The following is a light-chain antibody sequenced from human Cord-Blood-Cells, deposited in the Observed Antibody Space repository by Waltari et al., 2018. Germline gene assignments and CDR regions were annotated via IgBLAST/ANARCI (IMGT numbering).Light chain of an antibody. Sequence: SYELTQPPSVSVSPGQTPRINCSGDALPTQYAYWYQQKTGQAPGLVIYKDSERPSGIPERFSGSSSGTTVTLTISGVQAEDEADYYCQSADSSGTYVFGTGTKVTVL. CDR3: QSADSSGTYV. J-gene: IGLJ1*01. CDR1: ALPTQY. CDR2: KDS. V-gene: IGLV3-25*03.